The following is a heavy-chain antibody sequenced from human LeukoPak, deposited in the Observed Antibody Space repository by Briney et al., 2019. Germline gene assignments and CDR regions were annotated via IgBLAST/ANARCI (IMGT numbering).Heavy chain of an antibody. Sequence: GGSLRLSCAASGFILDDYAMHWVRHAPGKGLEWVSLISEDGGRTYYADSVKGRFTVSRDNSKNTLYLQMNSLGTEDTALYYCAKDLFIARGYYYYMDVWGKGTTVTVSS. D-gene: IGHD2-15*01. CDR1: GFILDDYA. J-gene: IGHJ6*03. CDR3: AKDLFIARGYYYYMDV. V-gene: IGHV3-43*02. CDR2: ISEDGGRT.